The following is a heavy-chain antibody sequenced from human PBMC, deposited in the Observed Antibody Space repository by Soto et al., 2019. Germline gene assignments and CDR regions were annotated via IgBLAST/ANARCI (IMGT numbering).Heavy chain of an antibody. D-gene: IGHD2-15*01. Sequence: PSETLSLTCTFSAVSITTSYWSCIRHPLGKSLEWIGYISYRGSTNYNPSLKSRLTISIDTSKSQISLKLTSMTTADTAVYYCASSGILGSEVNTWFDPLGQGTLVTGSS. J-gene: IGHJ5*02. V-gene: IGHV4-59*01. CDR2: ISYRGST. CDR3: ASSGILGSEVNTWFDP. CDR1: AVSITTSY.